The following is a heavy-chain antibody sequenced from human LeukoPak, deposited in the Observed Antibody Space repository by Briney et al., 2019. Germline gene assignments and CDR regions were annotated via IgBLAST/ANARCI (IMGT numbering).Heavy chain of an antibody. CDR2: INHSGST. CDR1: GGSFSGYY. CDR3: ARGRQLWYDY. Sequence: SETLSLTCAVYGGSFSGYYWSWIRQPPGKGLEWIGEINHSGSTNYNPSLKSRVTISVDTSKNQFSLKLSPVTAADTAVYYCARGRQLWYDYWGQGTLVTVSS. V-gene: IGHV4-34*01. D-gene: IGHD5-18*01. J-gene: IGHJ4*02.